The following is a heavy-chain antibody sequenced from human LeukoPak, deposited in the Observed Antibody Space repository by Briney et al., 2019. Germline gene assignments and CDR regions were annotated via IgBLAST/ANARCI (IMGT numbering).Heavy chain of an antibody. CDR1: GGSFSSYY. V-gene: IGHV4-59*01. D-gene: IGHD6-6*01. J-gene: IGHJ4*02. Sequence: SETLSLTCTVSGGSFSSYYWNWIRQPPGKGLEWIGYIYYSGNTNYNTSLKSRVTISVDTSKKQFSLKLSSVTAADTAVYFCARGGSRQISSSDLDYWGQGTLVTVSS. CDR2: IYYSGNT. CDR3: ARGGSRQISSSDLDY.